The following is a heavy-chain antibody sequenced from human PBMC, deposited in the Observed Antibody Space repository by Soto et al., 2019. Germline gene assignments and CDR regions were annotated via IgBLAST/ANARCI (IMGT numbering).Heavy chain of an antibody. CDR1: GGTFSSYT. CDR2: IIPILGIA. V-gene: IGHV1-69*02. D-gene: IGHD2-15*01. J-gene: IGHJ4*02. CDR3: ARALRAGYCSGGSCTGLGY. Sequence: ASVKVSCKASGGTFSSYTISWVRQAPGQGLEWMGRIIPILGIANYAQKIQGRVTITADKSTSTAYMELSSLRSEDTAVYYCARALRAGYCSGGSCTGLGYWGQGTLVTVSA.